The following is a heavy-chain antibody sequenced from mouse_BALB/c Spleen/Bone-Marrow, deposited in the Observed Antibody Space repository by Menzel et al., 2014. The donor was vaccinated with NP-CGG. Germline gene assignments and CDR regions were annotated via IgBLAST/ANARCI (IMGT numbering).Heavy chain of an antibody. CDR3: ARKEGYDGYPDY. J-gene: IGHJ2*01. CDR1: GYTFSSYW. D-gene: IGHD2-3*01. CDR2: ILPGSGCT. V-gene: IGHV1-9*01. Sequence: VQLQQSGAELMKPGASVKISRKATGYTFSSYWIEWVKQRPGHGLEWIGEILPGSGCTNYNEKFKGKATFTADTSSNTAYMQLSSLTSEDSAVYYCARKEGYDGYPDYWGQGTTLTVSS.